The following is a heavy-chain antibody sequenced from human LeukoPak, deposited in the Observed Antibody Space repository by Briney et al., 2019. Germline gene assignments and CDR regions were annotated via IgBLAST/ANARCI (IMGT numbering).Heavy chain of an antibody. V-gene: IGHV3-23*01. CDR1: GFTFSSYA. J-gene: IGHJ4*02. CDR3: AKDQAYDSSGYYYPRLDY. CDR2: MSGSGTTT. D-gene: IGHD3-22*01. Sequence: GGSLRLSCAASGFTFSSYAMAWVRQAPGKGLEWVSGMSGSGTTTYYADSVKGRFTISRDNSMYTLFLQMNSLRAEDTAVYYCAKDQAYDSSGYYYPRLDYWGQGTLVTVSS.